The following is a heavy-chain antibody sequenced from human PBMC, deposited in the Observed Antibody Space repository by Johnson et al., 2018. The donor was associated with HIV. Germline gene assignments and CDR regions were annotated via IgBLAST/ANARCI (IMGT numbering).Heavy chain of an antibody. V-gene: IGHV3-7*03. CDR1: GFTFSRSW. CDR3: VRDDGSNYEAFDI. D-gene: IGHD4-11*01. Sequence: VQLVESGGGLVQPGESLRLSCAASGFTFSRSWLIWVRQAPGKGLEWVANIKQDGTENYDLDSVKGRFTISRDTAKKSLNLQMNTLRAEDTAVYYCVRDDGSNYEAFDIWGQGTMVTVSS. J-gene: IGHJ3*02. CDR2: IKQDGTEN.